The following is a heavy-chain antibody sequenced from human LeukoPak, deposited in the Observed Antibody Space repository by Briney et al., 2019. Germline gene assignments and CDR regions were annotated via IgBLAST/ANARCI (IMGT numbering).Heavy chain of an antibody. J-gene: IGHJ6*03. V-gene: IGHV3-72*01. CDR3: ARERAPYDFWSGYRPGYYYMDV. CDR1: GFTFSSYA. Sequence: GGSLRLSCAASGFTFSSYAMDWVRQAPGKGLEWVGRTRNKANSYTTEYAASVKGRFTISRDDSKNSLYLQMNSLKTEDTAVYYCARERAPYDFWSGYRPGYYYMDVWGKGTTVTVSS. CDR2: TRNKANSYTT. D-gene: IGHD3-3*01.